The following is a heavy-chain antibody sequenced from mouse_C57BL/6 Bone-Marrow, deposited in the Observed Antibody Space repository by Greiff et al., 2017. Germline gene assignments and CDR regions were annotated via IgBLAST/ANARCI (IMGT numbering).Heavy chain of an antibody. CDR3: ARWGNFDY. CDR1: GYAFSSSW. CDR2: IYPGDGDT. V-gene: IGHV1-82*01. Sequence: QVQLKESGPELVKPGASVKISCKASGYAFSSSWMNWVKQRPGKGLEWIGRIYPGDGDTNYNGKFKGKATLTADKSSSTAYMQLSSLTSEDSAVYFCARWGNFDYWGQGTTRTVSS. J-gene: IGHJ2*01.